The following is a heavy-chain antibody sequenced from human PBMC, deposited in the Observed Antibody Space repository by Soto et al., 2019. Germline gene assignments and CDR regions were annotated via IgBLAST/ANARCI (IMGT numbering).Heavy chain of an antibody. D-gene: IGHD2-2*01. CDR2: IYDSGNT. V-gene: IGHV4-59*01. CDR3: VRGRGLCSRYSCRGYCDS. Sequence: SETLSLTCTVSGDALTTYYWGWVRQPPGKGLEWIGYIYDSGNTNYNPSLKSRVTISADTSKNQFSLKLTSVTAAETAVYYCVRGRGLCSRYSCRGYCDSWGQGTLVTVSS. J-gene: IGHJ4*02. CDR1: GDALTTYY.